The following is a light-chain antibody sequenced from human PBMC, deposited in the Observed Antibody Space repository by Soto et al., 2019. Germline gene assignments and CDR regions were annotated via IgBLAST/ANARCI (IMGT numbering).Light chain of an antibody. Sequence: DIEVTQYQSSLSSSVGDRVTITCRASQSINIYLNWYQQKPGKAPKLLIYAASSFQSGVPSRFSGSGSGTDFTLTISSLQPEDFATYYCQQSYSTPQTFGQGTKVDIK. CDR1: QSINIY. J-gene: IGKJ1*01. V-gene: IGKV1-39*01. CDR2: AAS. CDR3: QQSYSTPQT.